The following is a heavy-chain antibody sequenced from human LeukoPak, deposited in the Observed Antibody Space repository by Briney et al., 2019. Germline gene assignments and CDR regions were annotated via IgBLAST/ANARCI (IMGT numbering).Heavy chain of an antibody. V-gene: IGHV3-21*01. D-gene: IGHD3-3*01. Sequence: GGSLRLSCAASGFTFSSYGMHWVRQAPGKGLEWVSSISSSSSYIYYADSVKGRFTISRDNAKNSLYLQMNSLRAEDTAVYYCARAGWVRARFLEWFDAFDIWGQGTMVTVSS. J-gene: IGHJ3*02. CDR3: ARAGWVRARFLEWFDAFDI. CDR1: GFTFSSYG. CDR2: ISSSSSYI.